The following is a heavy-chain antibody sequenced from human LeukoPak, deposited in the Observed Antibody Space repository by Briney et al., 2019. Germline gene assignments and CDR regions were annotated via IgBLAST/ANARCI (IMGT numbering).Heavy chain of an antibody. CDR3: ARVTVAGFDY. J-gene: IGHJ4*02. CDR2: IGGSGIRT. CDR1: GFTFTTYG. Sequence: GGSLRLSCSASGFTFTTYGMNWVRQAPGKGLEWVSGIGGSGIRTYYADSVKGRFTISRDNSRNTVYLQMNSLRAEDTAVYYCARVTVAGFDYWGQGTLVTVSS. V-gene: IGHV3-23*01. D-gene: IGHD6-19*01.